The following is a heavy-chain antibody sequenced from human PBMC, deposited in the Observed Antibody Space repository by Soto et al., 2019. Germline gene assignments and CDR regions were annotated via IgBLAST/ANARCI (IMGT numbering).Heavy chain of an antibody. D-gene: IGHD3-10*01. V-gene: IGHV1-18*01. CDR1: GYTFTSYG. CDR2: ISAYYGNT. Sequence: ASVKVSCKASGYTFTSYGISWVRQAPGQGLEWMGWISAYYGNTNYAQKLQGRVTMTTDTSTSTAYMELRSLRSDDTAVYYCARGLPMVRGVIISYPYYFDYWGQGTLVTVSS. J-gene: IGHJ4*02. CDR3: ARGLPMVRGVIISYPYYFDY.